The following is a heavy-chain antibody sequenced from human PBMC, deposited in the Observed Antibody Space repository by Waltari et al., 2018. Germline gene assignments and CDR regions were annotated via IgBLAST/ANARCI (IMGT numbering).Heavy chain of an antibody. J-gene: IGHJ4*02. Sequence: QVQLVQSGAEVKKPGSSVKVSCKASGGTFSSYAISWVRQAPGQGLEWMGRIIPIFGTANYAQKFQGRVTITADKSTSTAYMELSSLRSEDTAVYYCARDAIPTTVTPRLPFDYWGQGTLVTVSS. CDR2: IIPIFGTA. V-gene: IGHV1-69*14. CDR1: GGTFSSYA. CDR3: ARDAIPTTVTPRLPFDY. D-gene: IGHD4-17*01.